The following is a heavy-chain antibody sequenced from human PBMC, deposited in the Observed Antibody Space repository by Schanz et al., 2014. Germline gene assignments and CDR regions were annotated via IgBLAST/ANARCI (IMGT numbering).Heavy chain of an antibody. CDR3: AASSGWHPSTDY. CDR2: IYIGGNT. CDR1: GFSVGNKY. V-gene: IGHV3-53*01. Sequence: PGGSLRLSCAASGFSVGNKYMNWVRQAPGKGLEWVSFIYIGGNTYYADSVKGRFTISRDNSKNTVYIQMNSLRVEDTAVYYCAASSGWHPSTDYWGQGTLVTVSS. J-gene: IGHJ4*02. D-gene: IGHD6-19*01.